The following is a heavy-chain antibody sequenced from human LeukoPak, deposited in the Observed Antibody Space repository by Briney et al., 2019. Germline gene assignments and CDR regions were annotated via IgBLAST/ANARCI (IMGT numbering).Heavy chain of an antibody. D-gene: IGHD2-21*02. V-gene: IGHV1-2*02. CDR2: INPKTGAT. Sequence: ASVKVSCKASGYTFTDHYMHWGRQAPGQGLEWMGFINPKTGATRYAQKFQGSITVTRDTSVNTAYMELSGLGPDDTAMYYCVRVAYCGANCYYYVDSWGQGTLVTVSS. J-gene: IGHJ4*02. CDR3: VRVAYCGANCYYYVDS. CDR1: GYTFTDHY.